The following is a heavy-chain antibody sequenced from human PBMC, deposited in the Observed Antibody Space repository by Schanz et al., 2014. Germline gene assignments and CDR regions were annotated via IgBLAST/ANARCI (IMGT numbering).Heavy chain of an antibody. Sequence: EEQLVESGGGLVQPGRSLTLSCTTSGFTFTDHALSWVRQAPGKGLQWVGFIRSKDSGGPPAYVAPVRGRFPISRDDSRGIAYLNMTRLKTADTGVYYCTRDSRTWNNWFDSWGQGTLVIVSS. CDR3: TRDSRTWNNWFDS. CDR1: GFTFTDHA. CDR2: IRSKDSGGPP. D-gene: IGHD1-1*01. J-gene: IGHJ5*01. V-gene: IGHV3-49*04.